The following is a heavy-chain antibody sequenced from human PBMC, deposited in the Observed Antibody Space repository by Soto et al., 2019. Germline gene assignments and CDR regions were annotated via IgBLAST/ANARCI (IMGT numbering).Heavy chain of an antibody. CDR3: AKDQVIAGIQLWVSNFDY. Sequence: EVQLLESGGGLVQPGGSLRLSCAASGFTFSSNPMSWFRKAPGKGLEGVSAISGSGGSTYYADSVKGRFTISRDNSKNTLYLQMNSLRAEDTAVYYCAKDQVIAGIQLWVSNFDYWGQGTLVTVSS. D-gene: IGHD5-18*01. CDR2: ISGSGGST. V-gene: IGHV3-23*01. CDR1: GFTFSSNP. J-gene: IGHJ4*02.